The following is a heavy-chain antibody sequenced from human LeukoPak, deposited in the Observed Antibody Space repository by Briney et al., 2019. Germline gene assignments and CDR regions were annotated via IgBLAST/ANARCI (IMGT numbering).Heavy chain of an antibody. J-gene: IGHJ4*02. D-gene: IGHD6-6*01. V-gene: IGHV3-23*01. CDR3: AKDYPSSLVDY. CDR1: GFTFSSYA. Sequence: PGGSLRLSCAASGFTFSSYAMSWVRQAPGKGLEWVSAISDSGGSTYHVDSVKGRFTISRGNSKNTLYLQMNSLRAEDTAVYYCAKDYPSSLVDYWGQGTLVTVSS. CDR2: ISDSGGST.